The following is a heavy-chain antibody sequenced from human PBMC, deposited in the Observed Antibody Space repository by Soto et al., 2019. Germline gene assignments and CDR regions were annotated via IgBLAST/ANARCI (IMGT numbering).Heavy chain of an antibody. CDR1: GGSVNSXXXY. J-gene: IGHJ6*02. D-gene: IGHD3-9*01. CDR2: IYYSGST. V-gene: IGHV4-61*01. Sequence: SETLSLTCTVSGGSVNSXXXYWSWIRQSPGKGLEWIGYIYYSGSTNYNPSLKSRVTISVDTSKNQFPLKLSSVTAADTAVYYCARGRNYDILTGYGFYYYYYGMDVWGQGTTVTVSS. CDR3: ARGRNYDILTGYGFYYYYYGMDV.